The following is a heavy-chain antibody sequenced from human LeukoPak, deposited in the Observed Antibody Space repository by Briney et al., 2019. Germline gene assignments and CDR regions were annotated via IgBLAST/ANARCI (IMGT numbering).Heavy chain of an antibody. D-gene: IGHD1-26*01. CDR3: TTGSAKMGATSELEFDY. CDR2: ISYDGSNK. CDR1: GFIFSNYG. V-gene: IGHV3-30*03. Sequence: GGSLRLSCAASGFIFSNYGMHWVRQAPGKGLEWVAVISYDGSNKYNPDSVKGRFTISRDNSKNMVYLQVNSLKTEDTAVYYCTTGSAKMGATSELEFDYWGQGTLITVSS. J-gene: IGHJ4*02.